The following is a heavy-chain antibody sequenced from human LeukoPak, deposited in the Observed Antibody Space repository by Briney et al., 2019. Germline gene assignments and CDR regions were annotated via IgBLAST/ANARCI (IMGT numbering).Heavy chain of an antibody. Sequence: ASVTVSRKASGGTFTSNAISWVRQAPGQGHEWVGGLIPFFGTTNYAEKFQGRVTITTDESTMTSYMELRSLKSDDTAVYYCARWKSGYDYGLDHWGQGILVIVSS. CDR2: LIPFFGTT. V-gene: IGHV1-69*05. D-gene: IGHD5-12*01. J-gene: IGHJ4*02. CDR3: ARWKSGYDYGLDH. CDR1: GGTFTSNA.